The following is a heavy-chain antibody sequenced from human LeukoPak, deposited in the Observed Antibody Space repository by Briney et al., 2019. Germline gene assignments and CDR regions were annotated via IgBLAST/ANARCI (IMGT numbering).Heavy chain of an antibody. CDR2: ISSSGSTI. Sequence: GGSLRLSCAASGFAFSSYEMNWVRQAPGKGLEWVSYISSSGSTIYYADSVKGRFTISRGNAKNSLYLQMNSLRAEDTAVYYCARDGGIAVAGDSFDIWGQGTMVTVSS. CDR3: ARDGGIAVAGDSFDI. V-gene: IGHV3-48*03. CDR1: GFAFSSYE. J-gene: IGHJ3*02. D-gene: IGHD6-19*01.